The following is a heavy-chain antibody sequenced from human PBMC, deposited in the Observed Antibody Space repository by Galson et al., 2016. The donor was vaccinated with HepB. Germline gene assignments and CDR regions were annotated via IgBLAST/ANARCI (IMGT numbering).Heavy chain of an antibody. Sequence: SLRLSCAASGFTGFTFSSYWMHWVRQAPGKGLVWVSRISLDGSVTIYGDSVRGRFSTSRDNAKNTLFLQMNSLRAEDTAVYYCGASGDGYIDYWGQGALVTISS. CDR2: ISLDGSVT. D-gene: IGHD5-24*01. CDR3: GASGDGYIDY. CDR1: GFTGFTFSSYW. V-gene: IGHV3-74*01. J-gene: IGHJ4*01.